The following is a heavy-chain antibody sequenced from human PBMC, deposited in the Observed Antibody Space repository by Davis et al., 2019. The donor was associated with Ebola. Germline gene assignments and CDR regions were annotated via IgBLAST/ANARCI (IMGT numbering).Heavy chain of an antibody. CDR3: TTDGYYDFWSGHYTGDY. CDR2: INSDGSST. Sequence: PGGSLRLSCAASGFTFSSYWMHWVRQAPGKGLVWVSRINSDGSSTTYADSVKGRFTISRDNAKNTLYLQMNSLKTEDTAVYYCTTDGYYDFWSGHYTGDYWGQGTLVTVSS. CDR1: GFTFSSYW. V-gene: IGHV3-74*01. J-gene: IGHJ4*02. D-gene: IGHD3-3*01.